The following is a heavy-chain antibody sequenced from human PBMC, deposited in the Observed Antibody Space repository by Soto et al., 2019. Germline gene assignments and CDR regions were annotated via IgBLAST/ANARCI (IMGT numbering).Heavy chain of an antibody. D-gene: IGHD7-27*01. Sequence: SETLSLTSVVSGHSVTIGSYYWTCLRQPPGKGLEWIGYISYTGRTKYNPSLQSRVTISVDTSKNDFSLNLSSVTAADTAVYFCAREWGLLPYYVMNVWGHGTAVTVSS. V-gene: IGHV4-61*03. CDR3: AREWGLLPYYVMNV. J-gene: IGHJ6*02. CDR1: GHSVTIGSYY. CDR2: ISYTGRT.